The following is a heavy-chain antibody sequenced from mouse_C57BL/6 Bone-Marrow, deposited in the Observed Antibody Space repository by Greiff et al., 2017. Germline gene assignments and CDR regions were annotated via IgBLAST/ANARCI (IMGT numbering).Heavy chain of an antibody. Sequence: VQLQQPGAELVKPGASVKLSCKASGYTFTSYWMQWVKQRPGQGLEWIGEIDPSDSYTNYNQKFKGKATLTVDTSSSTAYMQLSSLTAEDSAVYYCARRGLVHYYAMDYWGQGTSVTVSS. CDR2: IDPSDSYT. CDR1: GYTFTSYW. CDR3: ARRGLVHYYAMDY. V-gene: IGHV1-50*01. D-gene: IGHD2-2*01. J-gene: IGHJ4*01.